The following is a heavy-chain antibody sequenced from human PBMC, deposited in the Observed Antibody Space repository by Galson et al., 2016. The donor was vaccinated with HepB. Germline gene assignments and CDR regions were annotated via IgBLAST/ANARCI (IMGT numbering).Heavy chain of an antibody. Sequence: SLRLSCAASGFTFSDHFMDWVRQAPGKGLEWVSSMSSNRRWINYVDSVRGRFTISRDDAKNSLYPQMNSLRAEDTAVYFCARDFRGSTIPARDFDYWGQGTLVTVSS. CDR1: GFTFSDHF. D-gene: IGHD2-2*01. V-gene: IGHV3-21*01. CDR2: MSSNRRWI. J-gene: IGHJ4*02. CDR3: ARDFRGSTIPARDFDY.